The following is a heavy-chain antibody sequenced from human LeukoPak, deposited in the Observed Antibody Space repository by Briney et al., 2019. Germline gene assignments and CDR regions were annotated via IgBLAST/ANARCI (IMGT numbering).Heavy chain of an antibody. D-gene: IGHD3-10*01. CDR3: AKVHGMVRGPLDVDDAFDI. Sequence: PGGSLRLSCAASGFTFDAYAMHWVRQAPGKGLEWVSGISWNSGSIGYADSVKGRFTISRDNAKNSLYLQMNSLRAEDTALYYCAKVHGMVRGPLDVDDAFDIWGQGTMVTVSS. V-gene: IGHV3-9*01. CDR2: ISWNSGSI. CDR1: GFTFDAYA. J-gene: IGHJ3*02.